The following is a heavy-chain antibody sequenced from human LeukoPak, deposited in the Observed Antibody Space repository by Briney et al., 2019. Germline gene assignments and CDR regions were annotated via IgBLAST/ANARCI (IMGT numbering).Heavy chain of an antibody. CDR2: IKQDGSEK. Sequence: GGSLRLSCAASGFTFSSYWMSWVHQAPGKGLEWVANIKQDGSEKYYVDSVKGRFTISRDNAKNSLYLQMNSLRAEDTAVYYCARDLSGPTYGMDVWGQGTTVTVSS. CDR3: ARDLSGPTYGMDV. V-gene: IGHV3-7*01. D-gene: IGHD5-12*01. J-gene: IGHJ6*02. CDR1: GFTFSSYW.